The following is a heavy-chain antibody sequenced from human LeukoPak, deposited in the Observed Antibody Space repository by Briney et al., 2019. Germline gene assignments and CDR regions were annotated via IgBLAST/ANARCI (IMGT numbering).Heavy chain of an antibody. V-gene: IGHV6-1*01. CDR3: ARSTGPIDY. CDR1: GDSVSSNSAA. Sequence: SQTLSLTCAISGDSVSSNSAAWNWTRQSPSRGLEWLGRTYYRSKWHTYYAASVKSRIAINRDTSKNQFSLQLNSVTPEDMAVYYCARSTGPIDYWGQGTLVTVSS. D-gene: IGHD1-1*01. J-gene: IGHJ4*02. CDR2: TYYRSKWHT.